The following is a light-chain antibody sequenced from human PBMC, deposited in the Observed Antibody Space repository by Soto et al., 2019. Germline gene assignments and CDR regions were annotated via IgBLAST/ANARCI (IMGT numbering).Light chain of an antibody. CDR3: MQALQTWT. Sequence: DIVMTQSPLSLPVTPGESASISCRSSQSLLHSNGYNYLDCYLQKPGQSPQLLIYLGSNRASGVPDRFSGSGSGTDFTLKISRVEAEDVGVYYCMQALQTWTFGQGTKVDIK. CDR1: QSLLHSNGYNY. J-gene: IGKJ1*01. CDR2: LGS. V-gene: IGKV2-28*01.